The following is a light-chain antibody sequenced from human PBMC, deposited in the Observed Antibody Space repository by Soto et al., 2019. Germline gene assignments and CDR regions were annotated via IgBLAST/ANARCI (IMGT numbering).Light chain of an antibody. J-gene: IGKJ5*01. V-gene: IGKV1-39*01. CDR3: QQYDNVPIT. CDR2: AAS. CDR1: QSISSY. Sequence: DLQMTQSPSSLSAPARYTVTSTSGASQSISSYLNWYQQKPGKAPKLLIYAASSLQSGVPSGFSGSGSGTDFTLTISSLQPEDFATYYCQQYDNVPITFGQGTRLE.